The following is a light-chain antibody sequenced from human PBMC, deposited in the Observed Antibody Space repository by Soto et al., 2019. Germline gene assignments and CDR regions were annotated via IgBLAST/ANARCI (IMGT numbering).Light chain of an antibody. Sequence: QSALTQPASVSGSPGQSITISCTGTSSDVGSYNLVSWYQQHPGKAPKLMIYEVSKRPSGVSNRFSGSKSGNTASLTISGLQAEDEADYDCCSYAGSSTGVFCGGTKLTVL. CDR3: CSYAGSSTGV. CDR2: EVS. J-gene: IGLJ2*01. CDR1: SSDVGSYNL. V-gene: IGLV2-23*02.